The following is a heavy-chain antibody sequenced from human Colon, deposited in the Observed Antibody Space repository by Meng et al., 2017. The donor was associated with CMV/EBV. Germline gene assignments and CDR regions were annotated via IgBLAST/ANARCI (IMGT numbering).Heavy chain of an antibody. CDR3: AREVEGSRSRYIDY. CDR2: INPNTGDT. D-gene: IGHD6-13*01. J-gene: IGHJ4*02. CDR1: GYTFTAYY. V-gene: IGHV1-2*06. Sequence: KASGYTFTAYYLHWVRQAPGRGLEWMGRINPNTGDTNYPQKFQGRVTMTRDTSINTVYMELTRLRSDDTAVYSCAREVEGSRSRYIDYWGQGTLVTVSS.